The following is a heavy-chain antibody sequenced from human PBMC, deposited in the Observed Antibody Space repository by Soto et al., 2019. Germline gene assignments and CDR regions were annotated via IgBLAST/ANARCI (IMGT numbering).Heavy chain of an antibody. Sequence: EVQLLESGGGLVQPGGSLRLSCTASGFTFSSHAMTWVRQAPGKGLEWVSGISDSGGSTYYADSVKGRFTISRDNSMNTLYLQMITLRAEDTAVYYCAKVYSSCYAGFFDLWGQGTLVTVSS. CDR2: ISDSGGST. D-gene: IGHD2-2*01. CDR1: GFTFSSHA. J-gene: IGHJ4*02. CDR3: AKVYSSCYAGFFDL. V-gene: IGHV3-23*01.